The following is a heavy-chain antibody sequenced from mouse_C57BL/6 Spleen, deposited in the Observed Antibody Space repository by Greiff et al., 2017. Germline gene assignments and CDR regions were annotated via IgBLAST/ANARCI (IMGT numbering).Heavy chain of an antibody. CDR1: GYTFTDYE. V-gene: IGHV1-15*01. CDR2: IDPETGGT. D-gene: IGHD1-1*01. Sequence: VQLQQSGAELVRPGASVTLSCKASGYTFTDYEMHWVKQTPVHGLEWIGAIDPETGGTAYNQKFKGKAILTADKSSSTAYMELRSLTSEDSAVYYLTRDYSYYFDYWGQGTTLTVSS. J-gene: IGHJ2*01. CDR3: TRDYSYYFDY.